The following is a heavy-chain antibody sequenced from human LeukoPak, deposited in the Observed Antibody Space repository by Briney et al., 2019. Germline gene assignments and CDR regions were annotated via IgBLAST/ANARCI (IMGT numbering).Heavy chain of an antibody. CDR2: ISYDGSNK. V-gene: IGHV3-30-3*01. CDR3: ARDFCSGGSCYQFDY. Sequence: GGSLRLSCAASGFTFSTYTMHWVRQAPGKGLEWVAVISYDGSNKDYADSVKGRCTISRDNSKNTLYLQMNSLRAEDTAVYYCARDFCSGGSCYQFDYWGQGTLVTVSS. D-gene: IGHD2-15*01. J-gene: IGHJ4*02. CDR1: GFTFSTYT.